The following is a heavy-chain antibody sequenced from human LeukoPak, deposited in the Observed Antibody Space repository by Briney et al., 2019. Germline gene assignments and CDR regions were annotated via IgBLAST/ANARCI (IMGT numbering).Heavy chain of an antibody. J-gene: IGHJ4*02. CDR1: GGIFSSYA. D-gene: IGHD2-21*02. CDR2: IIPIFDTP. Sequence: ASVKVSCKASGGIFSSYAISWVRQAPGHGPEWMGGIIPIFDTPNYAQKFQGRVTITADESTSTAYMELNSLRSKDTAVYYCATDRDGVVTSYWGQGTLVTVSS. V-gene: IGHV1-69*01. CDR3: ATDRDGVVTSY.